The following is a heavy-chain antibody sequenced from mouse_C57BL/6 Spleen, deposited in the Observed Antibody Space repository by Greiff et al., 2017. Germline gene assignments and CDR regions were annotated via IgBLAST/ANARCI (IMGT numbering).Heavy chain of an antibody. Sequence: EVQLQQSGAELVRPGASVKLSCTASGFNIKDDYMHWVKQRPEQGLEWIGWIDPENGDTEYASKFQGKATITADTSSNTAYLQLSSLTSEDTAVYYCTTLRYDYPLDYWGQGTTLTVSS. J-gene: IGHJ2*01. V-gene: IGHV14-4*01. CDR3: TTLRYDYPLDY. CDR2: IDPENGDT. D-gene: IGHD2-4*01. CDR1: GFNIKDDY.